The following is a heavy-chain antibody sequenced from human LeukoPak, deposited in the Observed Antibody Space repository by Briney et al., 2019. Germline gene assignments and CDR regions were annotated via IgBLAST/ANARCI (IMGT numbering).Heavy chain of an antibody. J-gene: IGHJ5*02. Sequence: ASVKVSCKASGYTFTGYYMYWVRQAPGQGLEWMGRINPNSGGTDYAQNFQGRVTMTRDTSISTAYMELSRLRSDDTAVYYCARGYCSGGTGYLVENWSDPWGQGTLVTVSS. CDR1: GYTFTGYY. V-gene: IGHV1-2*06. CDR3: ARGYCSGGTGYLVENWSDP. CDR2: INPNSGGT. D-gene: IGHD2-15*01.